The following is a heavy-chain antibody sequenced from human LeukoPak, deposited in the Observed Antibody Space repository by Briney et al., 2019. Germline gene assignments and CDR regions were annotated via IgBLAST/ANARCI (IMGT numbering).Heavy chain of an antibody. V-gene: IGHV4-34*01. Sequence: SETLSLTCAVYGGSFRGYFWSWVRQSPGRRLEWIGEINHSGSTNYNPSLKSRVTISVDTSKNQFSLKLSSVTAADTAVYYCASLYSNHYYYYYGMDVWGQGTTVTVSS. J-gene: IGHJ6*02. CDR3: ASLYSNHYYYYYGMDV. CDR2: INHSGST. D-gene: IGHD2-21*01. CDR1: GGSFRGYF.